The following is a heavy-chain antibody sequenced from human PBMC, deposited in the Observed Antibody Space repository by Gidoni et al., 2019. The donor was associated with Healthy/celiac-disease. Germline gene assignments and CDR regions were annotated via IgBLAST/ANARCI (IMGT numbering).Heavy chain of an antibody. J-gene: IGHJ3*02. CDR1: GGSISSSSYY. CDR2: IYYSGCT. D-gene: IGHD1-26*01. V-gene: IGHV4-39*01. Sequence: QLHLQESGPGLVKPSKTLSLTCTVAGGSISSSSYYWGWIRQPPGKGLECIGSIYYSGCTYYNPSLKSRVTISVDTSKNQFSLKLSSVTAADTALYYCARLSPGWDRAFDIWGQGTMVTVSS. CDR3: ARLSPGWDRAFDI.